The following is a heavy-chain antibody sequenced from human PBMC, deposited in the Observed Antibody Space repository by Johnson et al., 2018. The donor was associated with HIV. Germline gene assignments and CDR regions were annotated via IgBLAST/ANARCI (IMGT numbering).Heavy chain of an antibody. CDR1: NFTFKDFY. J-gene: IGHJ3*01. V-gene: IGHV3-11*04. D-gene: IGHD1-7*01. CDR3: ARAPYNWNLGLFDAFDV. Sequence: QMMLVESGGGLVKPGGSLKLSCAASNFTFKDFYMSWIRQAPGKGLEWLSYISGSGFDTYYADSVKGRFTISRDNAKNSLFLQMNGLRAEDTAVYYCARAPYNWNLGLFDAFDVWGQGTKVTVSA. CDR2: ISGSGFDT.